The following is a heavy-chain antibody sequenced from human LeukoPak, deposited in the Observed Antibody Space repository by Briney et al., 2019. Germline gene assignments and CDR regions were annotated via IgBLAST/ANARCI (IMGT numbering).Heavy chain of an antibody. CDR3: ARVEMATITGIDY. V-gene: IGHV3-23*01. Sequence: GGSLRLSCAASGFTFSDYYMSWVRQAPGKGLEWVSAISGSGGSTYYADSVKGRLTISRDNSKNTLYLQMNSLRAEDTAVYYCARVEMATITGIDYWGQGTLVTVSS. CDR2: ISGSGGST. J-gene: IGHJ4*02. D-gene: IGHD5-24*01. CDR1: GFTFSDYY.